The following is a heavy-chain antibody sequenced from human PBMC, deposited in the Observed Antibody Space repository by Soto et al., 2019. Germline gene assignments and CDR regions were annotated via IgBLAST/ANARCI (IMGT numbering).Heavy chain of an antibody. CDR3: ARDPGEASDMTTDTYYYYGMDV. Sequence: SETLSLTCTVSGGSISSYYWSWIRQPPGKGLEWIGYIYYSGSTNYNPSLKSRVTISVDTSKNQFSLKLSSVTAADTAVYYCARDPGEASDMTTDTYYYYGMDVWGQGTTVTVSS. D-gene: IGHD4-4*01. CDR2: IYYSGST. J-gene: IGHJ6*02. V-gene: IGHV4-59*01. CDR1: GGSISSYY.